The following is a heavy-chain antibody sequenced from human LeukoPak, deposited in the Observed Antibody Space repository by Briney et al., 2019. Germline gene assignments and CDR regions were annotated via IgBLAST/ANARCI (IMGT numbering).Heavy chain of an antibody. J-gene: IGHJ3*02. Sequence: SVKVSCKASGGTFSGYAISWVRQAPGQGLEWMGGIIPIFGTANYAQKFQGRVTITADKSASTAYMELSSLRSEDTAVYYCARPQGGVYYYDSSALDAFDIWGQGTMVTVSS. D-gene: IGHD3-22*01. V-gene: IGHV1-69*06. CDR1: GGTFSGYA. CDR3: ARPQGGVYYYDSSALDAFDI. CDR2: IIPIFGTA.